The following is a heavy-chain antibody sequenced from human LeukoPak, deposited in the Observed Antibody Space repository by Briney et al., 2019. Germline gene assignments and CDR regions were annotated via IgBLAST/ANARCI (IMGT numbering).Heavy chain of an antibody. CDR2: IRRTGGST. CDR1: GFTFSSYA. Sequence: PGGSLRLSCAASGFTFSSYAMSWVRQAPGKGLEWVSAIRRTGGSTYYADSVKGRFTISRDNSKNTLCLQMNSLRAEDTAVYYCAKAYNYGSGSYYSFFDNWGQGTLVTVSS. D-gene: IGHD3-10*01. J-gene: IGHJ4*02. CDR3: AKAYNYGSGSYYSFFDN. V-gene: IGHV3-23*01.